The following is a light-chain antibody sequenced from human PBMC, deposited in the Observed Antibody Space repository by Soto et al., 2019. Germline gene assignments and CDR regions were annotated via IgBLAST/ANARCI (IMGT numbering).Light chain of an antibody. V-gene: IGKV1-5*03. J-gene: IGKJ1*01. CDR1: QSIGSW. CDR2: KTS. Sequence: DTQMAQSPSTLSASVGDRVTITCRASQSIGSWLAWYQQKPGKAPKLLIYKTSILENGVPSRFSGSGSGTELTLSISSLQPDDFATYYCHQYNSYWTFGQGTKVEIK. CDR3: HQYNSYWT.